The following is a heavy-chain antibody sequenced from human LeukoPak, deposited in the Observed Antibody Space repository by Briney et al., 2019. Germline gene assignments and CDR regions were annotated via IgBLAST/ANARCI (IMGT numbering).Heavy chain of an antibody. CDR1: GFTFSSYG. D-gene: IGHD6-19*01. V-gene: IGHV3-33*01. CDR3: ARDLSSGWYRAPSRTGPDY. CDR2: IWYDGSNK. J-gene: IGHJ4*02. Sequence: GRSLRLSCAASGFTFSSYGMHWVRQAPGKGLEWVAVIWYDGSNKYYADSVKGRFTISRDNSKNTLYLQMNSLRAEDTAVYYCARDLSSGWYRAPSRTGPDYWGQGTLVTVSS.